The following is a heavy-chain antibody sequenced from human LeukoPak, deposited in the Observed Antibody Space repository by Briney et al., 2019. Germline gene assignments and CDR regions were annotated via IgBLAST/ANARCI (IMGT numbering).Heavy chain of an antibody. CDR3: ARGPYYDSSGFDW. D-gene: IGHD3-22*01. V-gene: IGHV4-59*01. CDR1: GGSINNYY. J-gene: IGHJ5*01. Sequence: SETLSLTCTVSGGSINNYYWSWIRQPPGKGLEGIGYIYYSGSTNYKPSLKSRVTISVDRSRNQFSLKLSSVTAADTAVYYCARGPYYDSSGFDWWGQGTLVTVSS. CDR2: IYYSGST.